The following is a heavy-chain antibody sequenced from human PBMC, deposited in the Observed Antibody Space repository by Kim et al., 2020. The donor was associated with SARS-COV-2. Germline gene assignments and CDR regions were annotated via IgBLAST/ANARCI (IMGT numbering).Heavy chain of an antibody. CDR3: ATGTMVRGVIQTYFDY. Sequence: SRKGRFTISRDNAKNTAYLQMNILRAEDTAVYYCATGTMVRGVIQTYFDYWGQGTLVTVSS. V-gene: IGHV3-74*01. D-gene: IGHD3-10*01. J-gene: IGHJ4*02.